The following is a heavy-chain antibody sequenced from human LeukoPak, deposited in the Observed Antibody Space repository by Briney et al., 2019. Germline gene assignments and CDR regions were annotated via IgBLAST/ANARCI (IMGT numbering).Heavy chain of an antibody. V-gene: IGHV1-18*01. CDR2: ISAYNGNT. J-gene: IGHJ5*02. Sequence: ASVKVSCKASGYTFTSYGISWVRQAPGQGLGWMGWISAYNGNTNYEKKLTGRVTMTTDTYTSTVYMELGRRRSDDTAVYYCARDPSSRQLVQGVPNWFDPWGQGTLVTVSS. CDR1: GYTFTSYG. CDR3: ARDPSSRQLVQGVPNWFDP. D-gene: IGHD6-13*01.